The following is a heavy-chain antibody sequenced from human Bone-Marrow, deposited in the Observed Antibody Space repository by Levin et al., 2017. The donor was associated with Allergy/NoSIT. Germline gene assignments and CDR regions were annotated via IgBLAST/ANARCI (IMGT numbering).Heavy chain of an antibody. CDR1: GFTFSDYY. J-gene: IGHJ4*02. V-gene: IGHV3-11*01. CDR2: ISSSGSTI. D-gene: IGHD2-21*02. CDR3: ARSVAQSLGSGIVVVTAIGY. Sequence: GGSLRLSCAAPGFTFSDYYMSWIRQAPGKGLEWVSYISSSGSTIYYADSVKGRFTISRDNAKNSLYLQMNSLRAEDTAVYYCARSVAQSLGSGIVVVTAIGYWGQGTLVTVSS.